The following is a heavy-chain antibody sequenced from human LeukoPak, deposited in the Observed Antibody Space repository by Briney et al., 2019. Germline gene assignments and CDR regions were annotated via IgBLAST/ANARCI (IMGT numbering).Heavy chain of an antibody. V-gene: IGHV5-51*01. CDR1: GYSFTSYW. CDR2: IYPGDSDT. Sequence: PGESLKISCKGSGYSFTSYWISWVRQMPGKGLEWMGIIYPGDSDTRYSPSFQGQVTISADKSISTAYLQWSSLKASDTAMYYCARGELLWFGDLLSNSFDYWGQGTLVTVSS. CDR3: ARGELLWFGDLLSNSFDY. J-gene: IGHJ4*02. D-gene: IGHD3-10*01.